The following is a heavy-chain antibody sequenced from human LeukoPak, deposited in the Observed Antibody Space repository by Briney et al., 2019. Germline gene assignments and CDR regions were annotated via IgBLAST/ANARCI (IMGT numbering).Heavy chain of an antibody. Sequence: SETLSLTCTVSGGSISGYFWSWIRQPPGKGLQWIGYIYYGGSTNYNPSLRSRGTISVDTSKNRLSLKLSSVTAADTGVYFCARVRPSEAISVAVFDYWGQGALVTVSS. J-gene: IGHJ4*02. CDR1: GGSISGYF. CDR2: IYYGGST. CDR3: ARVRPSEAISVAVFDY. D-gene: IGHD6-19*01. V-gene: IGHV4-59*01.